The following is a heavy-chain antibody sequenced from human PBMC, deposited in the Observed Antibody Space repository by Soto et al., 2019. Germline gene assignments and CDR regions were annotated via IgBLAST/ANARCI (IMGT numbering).Heavy chain of an antibody. CDR3: AGTAVVVAATPLYYYGMAV. CDR2: IYYSGST. D-gene: IGHD2-15*01. V-gene: IGHV4-31*03. J-gene: IGHJ6*01. Sequence: TSETLSLTCTVSGGSISSGGYYWSWIRQHPGKGLEWIGYIYYSGSTYYNPSLKSRVTISVDTSKNQFSLKLSSVTAADTAVYYCAGTAVVVAATPLYYYGMAVSGQGPTVT. CDR1: GGSISSGGYY.